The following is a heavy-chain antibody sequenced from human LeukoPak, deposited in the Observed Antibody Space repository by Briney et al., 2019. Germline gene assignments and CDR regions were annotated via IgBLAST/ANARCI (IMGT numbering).Heavy chain of an antibody. J-gene: IGHJ6*03. CDR1: GGSISSGDDF. V-gene: IGHV4-30-4*02. D-gene: IGHD3-3*01. CDR2: IYYGGSS. Sequence: PSETLSLTCTVSGGSISSGDDFWSWIRQLPGKGLEWIGYIYYGGSSFYNPSLKSRVTISVDTSKNQFSLKLSSVTAADTAVYYCARGGENFWSGYMDVWGKGTTVTVSS. CDR3: ARGGENFWSGYMDV.